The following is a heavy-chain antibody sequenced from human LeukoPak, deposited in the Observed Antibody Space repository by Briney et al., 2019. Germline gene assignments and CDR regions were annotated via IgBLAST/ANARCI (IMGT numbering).Heavy chain of an antibody. V-gene: IGHV4-38-2*01. Sequence: SETLSLTCAVSGYSISSGYYWIWIRQPPGKGLEWIGSLYHSDSIYYNPSLESRVTMSVDTSKNQFSLNLKYVTAADTAVYHCAGLGYCSSTSCYPDRWGQGTLVTVSS. CDR1: GYSISSGYY. J-gene: IGHJ5*02. CDR3: AGLGYCSSTSCYPDR. CDR2: LYHSDSI. D-gene: IGHD2-2*01.